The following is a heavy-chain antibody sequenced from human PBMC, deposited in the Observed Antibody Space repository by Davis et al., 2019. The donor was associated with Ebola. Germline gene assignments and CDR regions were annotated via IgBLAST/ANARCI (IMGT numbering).Heavy chain of an antibody. CDR3: ARGPLPVPAAIWYYYYYGMDV. V-gene: IGHV3-53*01. CDR1: GFTVSSNY. Sequence: PGGSLRLSCAASGFTVSSNYMSWVRQAPGKGLEWVSVIYSGGSTYYADSVKGRFTISRDNSKNTLYLQMNSLRAEDTAVYYCARGPLPVPAAIWYYYYYGMDVWGQGTTVTVSS. J-gene: IGHJ6*02. CDR2: IYSGGST. D-gene: IGHD2-2*02.